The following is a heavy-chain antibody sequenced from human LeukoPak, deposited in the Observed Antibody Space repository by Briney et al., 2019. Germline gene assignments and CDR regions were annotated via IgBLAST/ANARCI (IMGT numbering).Heavy chain of an antibody. CDR1: GLTFSNYW. V-gene: IGHV3-23*01. D-gene: IGHD6-13*01. Sequence: GGSLRLSCAASGLTFSNYWMDWVRQAPGKGLEWVSGICGFGGSTYYAPSVKGRLTISRDNFGNMLYLHLDSLRVEDTAIYYCARRSGSSWSSFDYWGQGALVTVSS. J-gene: IGHJ4*02. CDR3: ARRSGSSWSSFDY. CDR2: ICGFGGST.